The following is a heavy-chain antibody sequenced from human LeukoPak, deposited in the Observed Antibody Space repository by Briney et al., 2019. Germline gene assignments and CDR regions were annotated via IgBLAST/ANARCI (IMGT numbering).Heavy chain of an antibody. CDR1: GASFSGYY. Sequence: PSETLSLTCSVYGASFSGYYWSWIRQPPGKGLDWIGEINLSGTTNYNPPLKSRVTISVDTSKNQFSLKLSSVTAADTAVYYCATSSMVRGVYDYWGQGTLVTVSS. J-gene: IGHJ4*02. V-gene: IGHV4-34*01. CDR3: ATSSMVRGVYDY. D-gene: IGHD3-10*01. CDR2: INLSGTT.